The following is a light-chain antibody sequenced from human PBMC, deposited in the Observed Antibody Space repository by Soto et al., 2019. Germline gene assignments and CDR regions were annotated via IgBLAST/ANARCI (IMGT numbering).Light chain of an antibody. Sequence: EIVLTQSPGTLSLSPGERATLSCRASQSVSSHLAWYQQKPGQAPRLLIYDASNRATGIPARFSGSGSGTDFTLTSSSLEPADFAVYHCVQRTTWPWTCGQGSKVEIK. CDR3: VQRTTWPWT. V-gene: IGKV3-11*01. CDR2: DAS. CDR1: QSVSSH. J-gene: IGKJ1*01.